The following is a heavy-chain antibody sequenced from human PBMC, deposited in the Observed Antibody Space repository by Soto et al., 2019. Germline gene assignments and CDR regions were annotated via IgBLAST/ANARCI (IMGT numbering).Heavy chain of an antibody. CDR1: GFTFDDYA. Sequence: EVQLVESGGGLVQPGRSLRLSCAASGFTFDDYAMHWVRQAPGKGLEWVSGISWNSGSIGYADSVKGRFTISRDNAKNSLYLQMNSLRAEDTALYYCAKPTAMVGWGDAFDIWGQGTMVTVSS. CDR3: AKPTAMVGWGDAFDI. D-gene: IGHD5-18*01. V-gene: IGHV3-9*01. CDR2: ISWNSGSI. J-gene: IGHJ3*02.